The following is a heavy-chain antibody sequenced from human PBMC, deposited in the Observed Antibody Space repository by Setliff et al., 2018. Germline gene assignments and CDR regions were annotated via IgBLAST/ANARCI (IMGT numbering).Heavy chain of an antibody. CDR2: IGAYNGNT. CDR1: GYTFTNYG. J-gene: IGHJ4*02. V-gene: IGHV1-18*01. Sequence: ASVKVSCKASGYTFTNYGVTWVRQAPGQGLEWMGWIGAYNGNTYNAHKFQGRVTMTSDTSTSTAYMEPRSLRSDDTAVYYCARVTIAVAGYFDFWGQGTLGTVS. CDR3: ARVTIAVAGYFDF. D-gene: IGHD6-19*01.